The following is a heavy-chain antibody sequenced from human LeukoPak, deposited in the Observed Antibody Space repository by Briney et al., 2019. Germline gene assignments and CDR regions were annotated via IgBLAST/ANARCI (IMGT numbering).Heavy chain of an antibody. J-gene: IGHJ4*02. CDR3: ARDRSSLYNGNYAF. Sequence: ASVKVSCKASGYTFTDYYIHWVRQAPGQGLEFMGWVNPHSGGTSYAAKFRGRVTLTRDTSTTTSYIDLSSLTSDDTAVYYCARDRSSLYNGNYAFWGQGTLVTVSS. V-gene: IGHV1-2*02. D-gene: IGHD5-12*01. CDR1: GYTFTDYY. CDR2: VNPHSGGT.